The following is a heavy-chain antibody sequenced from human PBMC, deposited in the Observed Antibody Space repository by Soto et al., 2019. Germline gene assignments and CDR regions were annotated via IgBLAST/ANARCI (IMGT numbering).Heavy chain of an antibody. Sequence: ASETLSLTCNVSGGSISNYYWTWVRQSPEKGLEWIGYMYYNGNINYNPSLKSRVTISIDTSKNPFYLNLKSVTAADTAVYYCASGGNWFDPWGQGVLVTVSS. D-gene: IGHD3-16*01. CDR3: ASGGNWFDP. J-gene: IGHJ5*02. V-gene: IGHV4-59*01. CDR1: GGSISNYY. CDR2: MYYNGNI.